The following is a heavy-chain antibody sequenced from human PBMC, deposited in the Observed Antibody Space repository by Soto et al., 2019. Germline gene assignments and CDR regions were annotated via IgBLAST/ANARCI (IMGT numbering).Heavy chain of an antibody. Sequence: VGSLRLSCAASGFTFGSYWMTWVRQAPGKGLEWVANIKQDGSEKYYVDSVKGRFTISRDNAKNSLYLQMNSLRAEDTAVYYCTKNNYWAFDIWGQGTMVTVSS. D-gene: IGHD1-20*01. V-gene: IGHV3-7*03. CDR2: IKQDGSEK. CDR1: GFTFGSYW. J-gene: IGHJ3*02. CDR3: TKNNYWAFDI.